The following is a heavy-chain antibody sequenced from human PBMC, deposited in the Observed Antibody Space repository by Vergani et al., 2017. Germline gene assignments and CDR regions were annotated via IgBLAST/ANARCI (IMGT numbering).Heavy chain of an antibody. CDR2: IIPILGIA. D-gene: IGHD3-10*01. CDR3: ARAYGSASYYNRHFAY. Sequence: QVQLVQSGAEVKKPGSSVKVSCKASGGTFSSYTISWVRQAPGKGLEWMGRIIPILGIANYAQKFQGGVTITADKSTSTAYMELSSLRSEDTAVYYCARAYGSASYYNRHFAYWGQGTLVTVSS. CDR1: GGTFSSYT. V-gene: IGHV1-69*02. J-gene: IGHJ4*02.